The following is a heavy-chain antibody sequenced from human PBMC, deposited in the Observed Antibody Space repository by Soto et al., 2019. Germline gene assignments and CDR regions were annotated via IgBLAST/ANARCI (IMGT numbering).Heavy chain of an antibody. CDR2: IGTYHGNT. CDR3: ASDRRVGANPEAYDI. CDR1: GYAFTSFG. Sequence: QVQLVQSGAEVKKPGASVKVSCKASGYAFTSFGITWVRQAPGQGLEWMGWIGTYHGNTNYAQKLQGRVTMTRDTSPTKAHMELRSLTSDDTAVYYCASDRRVGANPEAYDIWGQGTMVTVSS. V-gene: IGHV1-18*01. D-gene: IGHD1-26*01. J-gene: IGHJ3*02.